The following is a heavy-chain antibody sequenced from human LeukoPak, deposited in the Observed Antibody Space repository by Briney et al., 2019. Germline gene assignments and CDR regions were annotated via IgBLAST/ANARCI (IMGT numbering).Heavy chain of an antibody. V-gene: IGHV3-74*01. Sequence: PGGPLRLSCAASGFTFSKYWMLWVRQATGKGLESVSRINTDGTVITYADSVKGRFTVSRDNADNTMFLQMNSVRDEDTAVYYCATKQWLAPPPDSWGQGTPVTVSS. CDR3: ATKQWLAPPPDS. J-gene: IGHJ4*02. D-gene: IGHD6-19*01. CDR1: GFTFSKYW. CDR2: INTDGTVI.